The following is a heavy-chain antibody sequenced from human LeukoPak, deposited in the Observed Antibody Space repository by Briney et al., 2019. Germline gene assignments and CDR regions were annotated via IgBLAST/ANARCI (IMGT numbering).Heavy chain of an antibody. CDR3: ARAYYYGSGSYPDS. CDR1: GFTFSSFS. Sequence: GGSLRLSCAASGFTFSSFSMNWVRQAPGKGLEWLSYILHNSATIYYANSVKGRFTISRDNAKNSLYLQMNSLRAEDTAVYYCARAYYYGSGSYPDSWGQGTLVTVSS. D-gene: IGHD3-10*01. V-gene: IGHV3-48*04. CDR2: ILHNSATI. J-gene: IGHJ5*01.